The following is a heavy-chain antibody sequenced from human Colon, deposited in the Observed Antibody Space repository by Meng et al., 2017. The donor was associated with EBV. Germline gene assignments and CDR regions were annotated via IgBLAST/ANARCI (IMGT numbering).Heavy chain of an antibody. CDR1: GGSISSGDYY. D-gene: IGHD2-15*01. CDR2: IYYSGST. J-gene: IGHJ4*02. CDR3: ARQATGYCSGGSCYSGSIFDY. V-gene: IGHV4-30-4*01. Sequence: GQLQESGPGLVKPFQTLSLTCTVSGGSISSGDYYWSWIRQPPGKGLEWIGYIYYSGSTHYNPSLKSRVTISVDTSKNQFSLKVSSVTAADTAVYYCARQATGYCSGGSCYSGSIFDYWGQGTLVTVAS.